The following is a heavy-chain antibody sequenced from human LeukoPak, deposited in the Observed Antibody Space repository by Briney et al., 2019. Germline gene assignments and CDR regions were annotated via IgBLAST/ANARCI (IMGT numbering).Heavy chain of an antibody. D-gene: IGHD3-9*01. V-gene: IGHV3-64*01. CDR2: ISSNGGST. Sequence: GGSLRLSCAASGFTFSSYAMHWVRQAPGKGLEYVSAISSNGGSTYYANSVKGRFTISRDNSKNTLYLQMGSLRAEDMAVYYRARAIILSGSRAYYYYYGMDVWGQGTTVTVSS. CDR3: ARAIILSGSRAYYYYYGMDV. J-gene: IGHJ6*02. CDR1: GFTFSSYA.